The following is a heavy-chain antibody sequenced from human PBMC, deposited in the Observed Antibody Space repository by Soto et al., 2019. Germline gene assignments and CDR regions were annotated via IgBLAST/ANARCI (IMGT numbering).Heavy chain of an antibody. J-gene: IGHJ4*02. D-gene: IGHD3-16*02. CDR1: GGTFSSYT. Sequence: GASVKVSCKASGGTFSSYTISWVRRAPGQGLEWMGRIIPILGIANYAQKFQGRVTITADKSTSTAYMELSSLRSEDTAVYYCARGRPFGGVIVRNYYFDYWGQGTLVTVSS. V-gene: IGHV1-69*02. CDR2: IIPILGIA. CDR3: ARGRPFGGVIVRNYYFDY.